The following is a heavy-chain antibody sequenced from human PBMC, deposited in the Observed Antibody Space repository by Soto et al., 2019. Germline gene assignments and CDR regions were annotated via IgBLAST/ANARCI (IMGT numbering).Heavy chain of an antibody. V-gene: IGHV1-69*12. Sequence: QVQLVQSGAEVKKPGSSVKVSCKASGGSLSNYGISWVRQAPGQGLEWMGAIIPVFGTPNYAQKFQDRVTICADESTTTVYREVRSLTSEDTAVYSCARGEATKIVVTTYYAMDVWGQGTTVTASS. CDR3: ARGEATKIVVTTYYAMDV. CDR1: GGSLSNYG. CDR2: IIPVFGTP. J-gene: IGHJ6*02. D-gene: IGHD3-22*01.